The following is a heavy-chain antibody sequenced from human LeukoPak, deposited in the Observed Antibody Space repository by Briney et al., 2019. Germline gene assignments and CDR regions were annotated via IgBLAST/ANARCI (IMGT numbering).Heavy chain of an antibody. V-gene: IGHV1-8*01. D-gene: IGHD2-2*01. J-gene: IGHJ4*02. CDR1: GYTLTSYD. CDR2: MKPNSANT. Sequence: ATAKVSCTESGYTLTSYDINWVRKATGHGLEWMGWMKPNSANTSYTPKFQGRVTMTRNTSISTAYMELSSLRSEDTAVYYCAGGPTCVVPGSAYCFDYWGQGTPVTVSS. CDR3: AGGPTCVVPGSAYCFDY.